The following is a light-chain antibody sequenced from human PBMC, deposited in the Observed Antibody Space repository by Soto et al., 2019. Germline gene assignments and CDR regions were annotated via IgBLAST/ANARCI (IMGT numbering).Light chain of an antibody. CDR2: DAS. J-gene: IGKJ4*01. CDR1: QSVSDF. CDR3: QQRNNWPLT. V-gene: IGKV3-11*01. Sequence: EIVLTQSPATLSLSPGERATISCKASQSVSDFLAWYQQKPGQAPRLLIYDASNRATGIPARFSGSGSGTDFILTISRLEPEDFEVYYCQQRNNWPLTFGGGTKVDIK.